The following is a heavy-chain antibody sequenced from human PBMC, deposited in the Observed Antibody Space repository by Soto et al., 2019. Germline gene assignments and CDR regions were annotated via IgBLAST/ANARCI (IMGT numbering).Heavy chain of an antibody. CDR3: ARARGGDSGDYASLFDR. CDR1: GGSVSIGDYL. Sequence: VQLQESGPGLVTPSQTLSLTCTVFGGSVSIGDYLWSWIRQRPGKGLEWIGYIHDSGNTYYNPTLKSRVTISLDTYKNQCSLKVTAMTAADTAVYFCARARGGDSGDYASLFDRWGQGNLVTVSS. J-gene: IGHJ5*02. D-gene: IGHD4-17*01. V-gene: IGHV4-30-4*01. CDR2: IHDSGNT.